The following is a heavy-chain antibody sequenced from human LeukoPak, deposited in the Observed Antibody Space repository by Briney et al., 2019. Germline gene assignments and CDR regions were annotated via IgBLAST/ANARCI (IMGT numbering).Heavy chain of an antibody. CDR1: GGSITSYY. D-gene: IGHD3-10*01. Sequence: PSETLSLTCTVSGGSITSYYWHWIRQPPGKGLEWIGYIYYSGSTNYNPSLKSRVTISVDTSRKQFSLKLHSVSAADTAVYYCARDRGRATWFDPWGQGPVVTVSS. CDR2: IYYSGST. V-gene: IGHV4-59*01. CDR3: ARDRGRATWFDP. J-gene: IGHJ5*02.